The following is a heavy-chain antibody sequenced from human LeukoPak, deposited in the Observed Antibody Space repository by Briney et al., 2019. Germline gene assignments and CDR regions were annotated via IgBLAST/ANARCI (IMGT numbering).Heavy chain of an antibody. D-gene: IGHD3-10*01. CDR3: ARGSGYYGSGSSY. Sequence: GGSLRLSCAASGFTFSSYSMNWVRQAPGKGLEWVSYISSSSSTIYYADSVKCRFTISRDNAKNSLYLQMNSLRAEDTAVYYCARGSGYYGSGSSYWGQGTLVTVSS. V-gene: IGHV3-48*04. CDR2: ISSSSSTI. CDR1: GFTFSSYS. J-gene: IGHJ4*02.